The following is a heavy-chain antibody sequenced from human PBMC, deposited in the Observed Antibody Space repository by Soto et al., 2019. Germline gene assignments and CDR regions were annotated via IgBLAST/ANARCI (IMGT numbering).Heavy chain of an antibody. V-gene: IGHV4-34*01. Sequence: SETLSLTCAVYGGSFSGYYWSWIRQPPGKGLEWMGEINHSGSTNYNPSLKSRVTISVDTSKNQFSLKLSSVTAADTAVYYCARVYDAIFYPLYERRYRSGRSRFDPWGQGTLVTVSS. CDR2: INHSGST. CDR1: GGSFSGYY. D-gene: IGHD3-16*02. J-gene: IGHJ5*02. CDR3: ARVYDAIFYPLYERRYRSGRSRFDP.